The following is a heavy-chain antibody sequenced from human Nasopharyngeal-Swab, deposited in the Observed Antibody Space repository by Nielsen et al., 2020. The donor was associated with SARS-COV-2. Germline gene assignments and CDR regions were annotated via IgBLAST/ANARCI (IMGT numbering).Heavy chain of an antibody. CDR1: GGTFSSYA. Sequence: SVKVSCKASGGTFSSYAISWVRQAPGQGLEWMGGIIPIFGTANYAQKFQGRVTITADESTSTAYMELSSLRSEDTAVYYCANTAMVISWFDPWGQGALVTVSS. J-gene: IGHJ5*02. CDR2: IIPIFGTA. CDR3: ANTAMVISWFDP. V-gene: IGHV1-69*13. D-gene: IGHD5-18*01.